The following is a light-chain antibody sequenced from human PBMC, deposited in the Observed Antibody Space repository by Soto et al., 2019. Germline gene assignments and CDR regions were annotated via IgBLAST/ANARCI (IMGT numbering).Light chain of an antibody. J-gene: IGKJ1*01. Sequence: DMKLNLSRRLLFETIGDRVTITWRASQGISIYLAWYQQKPGKAPKLLIYAASTLQGGVPSRFSGGGSGTEFTLTISSLQPEDFATYYCQPLKSFPRTFGQGTKVDIK. V-gene: IGKV1-9*01. CDR1: QGISIY. CDR3: QPLKSFPRT. CDR2: AAS.